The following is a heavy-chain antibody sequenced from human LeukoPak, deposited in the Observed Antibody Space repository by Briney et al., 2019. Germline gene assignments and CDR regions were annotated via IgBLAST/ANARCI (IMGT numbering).Heavy chain of an antibody. V-gene: IGHV4-59*01. D-gene: IGHD3-22*01. CDR1: GGSTSSYY. CDR3: ARAGRNYYDSSGYWDAFDI. Sequence: SETLSLTCTVSGGSTSSYYWSWIRQPPGKGLEWIGYIYYSGSTNYNPSLKSRVTISVDTSKNQFSLKLSSVTAADTAVYYCARAGRNYYDSSGYWDAFDIWGQGTKVTVSS. CDR2: IYYSGST. J-gene: IGHJ3*02.